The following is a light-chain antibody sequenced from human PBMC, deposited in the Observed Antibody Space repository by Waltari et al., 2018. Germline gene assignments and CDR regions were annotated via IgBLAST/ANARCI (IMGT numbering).Light chain of an antibody. CDR2: CQD. V-gene: IGLV3-19*01. J-gene: IGLJ3*02. Sequence: SSELTQDPAVSVALGQTVRITCQGDSIIRYYASWYQQRPGQAPRLVLYCQDNRPPGIPDRFSGSTSGDTASLTITGAQAEDEADYYCHSRDTISTRVFGGGTRLTV. CDR1: SIIRYY. CDR3: HSRDTISTRV.